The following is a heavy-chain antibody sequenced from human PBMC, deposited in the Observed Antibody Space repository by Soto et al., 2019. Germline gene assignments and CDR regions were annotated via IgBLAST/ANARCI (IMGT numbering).Heavy chain of an antibody. Sequence: SETLSLTCSVSGASIGSGDDYWTWIRQSPGKGLEWIGYISDSGSTFYNPSLRSRLTIALDTSKNHFSLKLNSVTAADTAVYYCPKSQPPEFDPLGQGNPVTVSS. CDR3: PKSQPPEFDP. CDR2: ISDSGST. D-gene: IGHD2-2*01. V-gene: IGHV4-30-4*08. J-gene: IGHJ5*02. CDR1: GASIGSGDDY.